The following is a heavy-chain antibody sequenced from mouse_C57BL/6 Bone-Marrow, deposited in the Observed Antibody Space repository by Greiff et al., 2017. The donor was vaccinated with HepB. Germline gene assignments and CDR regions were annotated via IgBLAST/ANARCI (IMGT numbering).Heavy chain of an antibody. CDR2: INPSTGGT. J-gene: IGHJ3*01. CDR1: GYSFTGYY. V-gene: IGHV1-42*01. CDR3: ARHWDRTWFAY. Sequence: VQLQQSGPELVKPGASVKISCKASGYSFTGYYMNWVKQSPEKSLEWIGEINPSTGGTTYNQKFKAKATLTVDKSSSTAYMQLKSLTSEDSAVYYCARHWDRTWFAYWGQGTLVTVSA. D-gene: IGHD4-1*01.